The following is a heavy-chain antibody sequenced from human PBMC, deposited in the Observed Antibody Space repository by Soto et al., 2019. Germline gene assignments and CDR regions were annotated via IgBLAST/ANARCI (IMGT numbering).Heavy chain of an antibody. D-gene: IGHD7-27*01. J-gene: IGHJ4*02. Sequence: QVQLQQWGAGLLKPSEPLSLTCAVYGGSFSGYYWSWIRQPPGKGLEWIGEINHSGSTNYNPSLKSRVTISVDTSKNQFSLKLSSVTAADTGVYYCARGWGRIFDYWGQGTLVTVSS. CDR2: INHSGST. CDR1: GGSFSGYY. V-gene: IGHV4-34*01. CDR3: ARGWGRIFDY.